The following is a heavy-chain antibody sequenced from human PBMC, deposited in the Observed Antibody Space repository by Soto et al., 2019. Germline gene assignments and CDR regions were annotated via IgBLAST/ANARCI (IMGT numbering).Heavy chain of an antibody. CDR1: GFIFSGSG. CDR3: ARWVGGSMYDNSGKYDS. V-gene: IGHV3-30*03. Sequence: QVQLVESGGGVVQPGRSLRLTCAASGFIFSGSGMHWVRQAPGKGLEWVALVSNDGIRKYYGDSVKGRFTISXXXXXXXXXXXXXSLRAEDTAVYYCARWVGGSMYDNSGKYDSWGQGTLVTVSS. J-gene: IGHJ5*01. D-gene: IGHD3-22*01. CDR2: VSNDGIRK.